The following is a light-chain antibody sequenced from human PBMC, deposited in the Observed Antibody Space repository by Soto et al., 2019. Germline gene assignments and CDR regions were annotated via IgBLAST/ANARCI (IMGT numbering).Light chain of an antibody. CDR2: GAS. J-gene: IGKJ1*01. V-gene: IGKV3-11*01. CDR1: QSVSSS. Sequence: EIVLTQSPATLSLSPRERATLSCRASQSVSSSLAWYQQKPGQAPRLLIYGASNRATGIPARFSGSGSGTDFTLTISSLEPEDFAVYYCQQRGNWPWTFGQGTKVEIK. CDR3: QQRGNWPWT.